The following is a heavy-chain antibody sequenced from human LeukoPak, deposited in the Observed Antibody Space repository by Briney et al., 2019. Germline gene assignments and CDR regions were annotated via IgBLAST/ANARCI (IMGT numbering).Heavy chain of an antibody. J-gene: IGHJ6*03. D-gene: IGHD6-6*01. CDR3: AITDSSSSDLMYYYYYYMDV. CDR1: GGTFSSYA. V-gene: IGHV1-69*05. Sequence: SVKVSCKASGGTFSSYAISWVRQAPGQGLGWMGGIIPIFGTANYAQKFQGRVTITTDESTSTAYMELSSLRSEDTAVYYCAITDSSSSDLMYYYYYYMDVWGKGTTVTVSS. CDR2: IIPIFGTA.